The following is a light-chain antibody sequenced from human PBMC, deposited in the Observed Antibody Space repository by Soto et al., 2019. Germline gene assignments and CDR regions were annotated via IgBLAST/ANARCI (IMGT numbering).Light chain of an antibody. CDR2: GNS. J-gene: IGLJ2*01. CDR3: QSYDSSGVV. CDR1: SSNIGAGYD. Sequence: QSVLTQPPSVSGAPGQRVTISCTGSSSNIGAGYDVHWYQQLPGTAPKLLIYGNSNRPSGVPDRFSGSKSGNSASLAITGLQAEDEADYYCQSYDSSGVVFGGGTKLTVL. V-gene: IGLV1-40*01.